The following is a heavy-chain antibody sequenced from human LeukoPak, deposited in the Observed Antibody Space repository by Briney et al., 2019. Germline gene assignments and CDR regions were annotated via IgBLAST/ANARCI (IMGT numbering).Heavy chain of an antibody. Sequence: ASVKVSCKASGYTFSNYDINWVRQATGQGLEWMGWMNPNSGNTGYAQKLQGRVTMTTGTSTSTVYMELRSLRSDDTAVYYCARDRYYNILTGFRRSDGFDIWGQGTMVTVSS. CDR1: GYTFSNYD. CDR3: ARDRYYNILTGFRRSDGFDI. V-gene: IGHV1-8*02. CDR2: MNPNSGNT. J-gene: IGHJ3*02. D-gene: IGHD3-9*01.